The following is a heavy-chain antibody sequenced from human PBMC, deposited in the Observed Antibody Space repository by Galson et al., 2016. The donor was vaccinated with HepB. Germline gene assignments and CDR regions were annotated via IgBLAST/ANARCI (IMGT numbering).Heavy chain of an antibody. V-gene: IGHV3-30*12. CDR1: GFSFSNFG. J-gene: IGHJ3*01. CDR2: TGYDGSST. Sequence: SLRLSCAGTGFSFSNFGMHWVRQAPGKGLEWVATTGYDGSSTYYADSLRGRFIISKDNSNNMFYLEMSSLTPEDTAIYYCASAQTGTAQIRAFDFWGQGTMVTVSS. D-gene: IGHD1-7*01. CDR3: ASAQTGTAQIRAFDF.